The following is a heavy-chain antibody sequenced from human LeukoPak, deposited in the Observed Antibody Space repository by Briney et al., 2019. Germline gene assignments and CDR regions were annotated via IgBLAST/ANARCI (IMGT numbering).Heavy chain of an antibody. D-gene: IGHD4-23*01. V-gene: IGHV3-11*04. CDR3: ARYVPGGNSREDV. Sequence: GGSLRLSCAASGFTFSDYYMSWIRQAPGKGLEWVSYISSSGSTIYYADSAKGRFTISRDNAKNSLYLQMNSLRAEDTAVYYCARYVPGGNSREDVWGKGTTVTVST. CDR2: ISSSGSTI. J-gene: IGHJ6*04. CDR1: GFTFSDYY.